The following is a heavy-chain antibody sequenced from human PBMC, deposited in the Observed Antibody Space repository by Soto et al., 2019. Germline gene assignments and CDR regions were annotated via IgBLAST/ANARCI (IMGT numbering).Heavy chain of an antibody. CDR3: PLTIFGVKRFFDN. V-gene: IGHV4-39*01. J-gene: IGHJ4*02. CDR2: IFYSGTT. Sequence: QRQIQESGPGLVKPSETLSLACTVSGDSIGSDSYYWGWIRQPPGKGLEWIAVIFYSGTTYYNPSLRSRITVSADTSNNQFSLKLKSVTAADTAVYYCPLTIFGVKRFFDNWGQGTLVAVSS. CDR1: GDSIGSDSYY. D-gene: IGHD3-3*01.